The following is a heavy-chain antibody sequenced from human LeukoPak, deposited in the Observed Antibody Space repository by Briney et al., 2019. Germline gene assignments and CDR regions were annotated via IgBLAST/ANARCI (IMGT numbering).Heavy chain of an antibody. D-gene: IGHD3-10*01. V-gene: IGHV1-8*02. Sequence: ASVKVSCKASGYTFTNYGLSWVRQATGQGLEWMGWMNPNSGNTGYAQKFQGRVTMTRNTSISTAYMELSSLRSEDTAVYYCARGRQGKTYYYYYMDVWGKGTTVTISS. CDR2: MNPNSGNT. J-gene: IGHJ6*03. CDR1: GYTFTNYG. CDR3: ARGRQGKTYYYYYMDV.